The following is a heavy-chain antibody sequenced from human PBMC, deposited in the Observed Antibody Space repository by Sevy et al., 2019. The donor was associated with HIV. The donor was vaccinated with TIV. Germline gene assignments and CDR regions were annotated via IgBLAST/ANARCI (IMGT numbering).Heavy chain of an antibody. J-gene: IGHJ3*02. CDR3: ARQGATLTTLSAFHI. D-gene: IGHD4-4*01. V-gene: IGHV4-59*08. CDR1: GGSISDHY. CDR2: FYYGSGTT. Sequence: SETLSLTCTVSGGSISDHYWSWIRRPPGKGLEWIGYFYYGSGTTNYKPSLKSRVTISIDTSKNQFSLKVSSVTAADTAVYYCARQGATLTTLSAFHIWGQGTMVTVSS.